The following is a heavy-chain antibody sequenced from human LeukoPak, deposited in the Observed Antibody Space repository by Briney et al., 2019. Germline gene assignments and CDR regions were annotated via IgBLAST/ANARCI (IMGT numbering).Heavy chain of an antibody. Sequence: SETLSLTCTVSGGSISSYSWSWIRQPPGKGLEWIAYIYYSGGTNYNPSLTSRVTILADASKSQFSLKLSSVTAADTAVYYCARGMTQEYYYHYYYMDVGRKGTTVTVPS. CDR3: ARGMTQEYYYHYYYMDV. V-gene: IGHV4-59*01. J-gene: IGHJ6*03. CDR2: IYYSGGT. CDR1: GGSISSYS.